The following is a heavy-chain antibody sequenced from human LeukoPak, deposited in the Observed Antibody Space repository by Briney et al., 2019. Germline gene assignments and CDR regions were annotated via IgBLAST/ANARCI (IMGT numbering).Heavy chain of an antibody. D-gene: IGHD5-12*01. V-gene: IGHV5-51*01. CDR3: ARQITDQSSGYDSIDY. J-gene: IGHJ4*02. Sequence: GESLPISCKASGYRFTTYWIGWVRQMPGKGLEWMGIIYPGDSDTRYSPSFEGQVTISADKSITTAYLQWSSLKASDTAMYYCARQITDQSSGYDSIDYWGQGTLVTVCS. CDR1: GYRFTTYW. CDR2: IYPGDSDT.